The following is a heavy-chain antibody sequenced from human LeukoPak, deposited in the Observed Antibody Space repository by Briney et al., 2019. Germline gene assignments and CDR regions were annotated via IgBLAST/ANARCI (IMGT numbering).Heavy chain of an antibody. J-gene: IGHJ5*02. V-gene: IGHV1-18*01. CDR3: AREGPPYCSSTSCDDNWFDP. CDR2: ISAYNGNT. D-gene: IGHD2-2*01. Sequence: ASVKASCKASGYTFTSYGISWVRQAPGQGLEWMGWISAYNGNTSYAQKLQGRVTMTTDTSTSTAYMELRSLRSDDTAVYYCAREGPPYCSSTSCDDNWFDPWGQGTLVTVSS. CDR1: GYTFTSYG.